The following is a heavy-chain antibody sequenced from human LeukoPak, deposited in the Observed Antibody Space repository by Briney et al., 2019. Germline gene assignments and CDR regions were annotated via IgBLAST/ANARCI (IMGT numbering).Heavy chain of an antibody. V-gene: IGHV3-33*01. CDR2: IWYDGSNI. CDR3: ARARNDYDSSGFSALDY. D-gene: IGHD3-22*01. J-gene: IGHJ4*02. CDR1: GFTFSSYG. Sequence: GRSLRLSCAASGFTFSSYGMHWVRQAPGKGLEWVAVIWYDGSNIYHGDSVKGRFTVSRDNSKNTLYLQMNSLRAEDTAVYYCARARNDYDSSGFSALDYWGQGTLVTVSS.